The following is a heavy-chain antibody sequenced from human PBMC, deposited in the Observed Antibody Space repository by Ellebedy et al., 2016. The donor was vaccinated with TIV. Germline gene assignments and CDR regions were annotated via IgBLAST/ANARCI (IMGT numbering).Heavy chain of an antibody. D-gene: IGHD6-19*01. J-gene: IGHJ5*02. Sequence: SVKVSCXASGGTFRSYVFSWVRQAPGQGLEWMGRIIPILGTPNYAQNFQGRVTITADKSTSTVYMELSNLRFDDTAIYYCARVDQWQGFDPWGQGTLVTVSS. CDR2: IIPILGTP. CDR1: GGTFRSYV. CDR3: ARVDQWQGFDP. V-gene: IGHV1-69*04.